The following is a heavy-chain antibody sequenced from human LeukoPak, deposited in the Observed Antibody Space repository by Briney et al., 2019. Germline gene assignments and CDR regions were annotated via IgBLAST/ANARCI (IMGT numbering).Heavy chain of an antibody. CDR2: INPNSGGT. V-gene: IGHV1-2*02. Sequence: GASVKVSCKASGYTFTNYAMHWVRQAPGQGLEWMGWINPNSGGTNYAQKFQGRVTMTRDTSISTAYMELSRLRSDDTAVYYCARDPIVFGSDNWFDPWGQGTLVTVSS. D-gene: IGHD3-16*02. CDR1: GYTFTNYA. J-gene: IGHJ5*02. CDR3: ARDPIVFGSDNWFDP.